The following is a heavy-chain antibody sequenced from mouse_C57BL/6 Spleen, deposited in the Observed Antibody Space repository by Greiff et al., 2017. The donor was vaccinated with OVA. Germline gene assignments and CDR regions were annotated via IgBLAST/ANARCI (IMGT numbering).Heavy chain of an antibody. V-gene: IGHV1-82*01. CDR3: AVYYGNFDYYAMDY. Sequence: VQLQQSGPELVKPGASVKISCKASGYAFSSSWMNWVKQRPGKGLEWIGRIYPGDGDTNYNGKFKGKATLTADKSSSTAYMQLSSLTSEDSAVYFCAVYYGNFDYYAMDYWGQGTSVTVSS. CDR2: IYPGDGDT. J-gene: IGHJ4*01. CDR1: GYAFSSSW. D-gene: IGHD2-1*01.